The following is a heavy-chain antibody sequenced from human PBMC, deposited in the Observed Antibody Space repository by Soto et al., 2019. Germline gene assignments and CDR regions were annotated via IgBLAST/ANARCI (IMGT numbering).Heavy chain of an antibody. Sequence: QVQLVQSGAEVKKPGSSVKVSCKASGGTFGSYAFSWVRQAPGQGLEWMGGIIPVSGAAHYAQKLQGRVTITADQSTSTAYMELSRLSYQDTAVYYCATALGCRSTSCTLDYWGQGTRFIVSS. V-gene: IGHV1-69*01. J-gene: IGHJ4*02. CDR3: ATALGCRSTSCTLDY. CDR1: GGTFGSYA. D-gene: IGHD2-2*01. CDR2: IIPVSGAA.